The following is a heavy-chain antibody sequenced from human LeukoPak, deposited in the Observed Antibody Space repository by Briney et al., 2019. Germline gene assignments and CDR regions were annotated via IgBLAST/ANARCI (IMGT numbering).Heavy chain of an antibody. D-gene: IGHD2-15*01. J-gene: IGHJ5*02. CDR3: IRDCSGHSCFSAS. CDR2: ISHGGRT. V-gene: IGHV4-38-2*02. CDR1: GYSISSGYY. Sequence: SETLSLTCTVSGYSISSGYYWGWIRQPPGKGLEWIGLISHGGRTSYTPSLQSRITISLDTSKNQFSLNLTSVTAEDTAVYYCIRDCSGHSCFSASWGQGSLVVVSS.